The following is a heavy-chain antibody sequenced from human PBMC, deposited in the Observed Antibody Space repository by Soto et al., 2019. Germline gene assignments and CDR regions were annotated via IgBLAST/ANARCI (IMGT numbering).Heavy chain of an antibody. CDR1: GFTLSNFA. V-gene: IGHV3-23*01. CDR2: ISDRGGST. Sequence: EVQVLESGGGLVQPGGSLRLSCAASGFTLSNFAMSWVRQAPGKGLEWVAVISDRGGSTDYAASVKGRFTISRDNSNNTVYLQMNNLRAEDTAVYYCARDGDVNTGFGKDYWGQGTLVTVSS. D-gene: IGHD3-16*01. CDR3: ARDGDVNTGFGKDY. J-gene: IGHJ4*02.